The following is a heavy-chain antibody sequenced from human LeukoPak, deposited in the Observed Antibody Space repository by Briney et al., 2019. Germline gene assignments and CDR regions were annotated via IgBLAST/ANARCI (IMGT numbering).Heavy chain of an antibody. D-gene: IGHD5-24*01. V-gene: IGHV3-66*01. CDR2: IYSDGTT. CDR1: GFTVSSNY. J-gene: IGHJ4*02. CDR3: ARDQGDDHDY. Sequence: GGSLRLSCAASGFTVSSNYMTWVRQAPGKGLEWVSLIYSDGTTYYADSVKGRFTISRDKSKNTLYLQMNSLRAEDTAVYYCARDQGDDHDYWGQGTLVTVSS.